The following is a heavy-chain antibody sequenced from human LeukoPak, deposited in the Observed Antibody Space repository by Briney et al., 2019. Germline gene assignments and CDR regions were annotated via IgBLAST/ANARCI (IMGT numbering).Heavy chain of an antibody. CDR1: GFSFDSFA. J-gene: IGHJ4*02. D-gene: IGHD2-21*01. CDR3: APRVVVIAAPFDY. V-gene: IGHV3-23*01. CDR2: ISGSGGST. Sequence: GGSLRLSCAASGFSFDSFAMTWVRQAPGKGLEWVSGISGSGGSTYYADSVKGRFTISRDNSKNTLYLQMNSLRVEDAAVYYCAPRVVVIAAPFDYWGQGTLVTVSS.